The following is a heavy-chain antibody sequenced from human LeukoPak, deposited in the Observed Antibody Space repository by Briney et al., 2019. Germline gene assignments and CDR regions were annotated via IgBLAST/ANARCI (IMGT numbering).Heavy chain of an antibody. CDR3: TTGGGTMDF. Sequence: GGSLRLSCTASGVTVSNTWMSWVRQAPGKGLEWVGLFTSRSAGGTIHYAAPVQGRFTILAEDSKNTWYLQMDGLQIEDTGIYYCTTGGGTMDFWGQGTLVTVSS. CDR1: GVTVSNTW. J-gene: IGHJ4*02. V-gene: IGHV3-15*01. D-gene: IGHD2-15*01. CDR2: FTSRSAGGTI.